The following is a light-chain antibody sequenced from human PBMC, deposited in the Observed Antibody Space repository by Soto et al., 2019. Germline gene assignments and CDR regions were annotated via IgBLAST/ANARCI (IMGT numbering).Light chain of an antibody. V-gene: IGLV1-40*01. J-gene: IGLJ1*01. CDR3: QSYDSSLRGSYV. CDR2: GNS. CDR1: SSNIGAGYD. Sequence: QSVLTQPPSVSGAPGQRVTISCTGSSSNIGAGYDVHWYQQFPGTAPKLLIYGNSNRPSGVPDRFSGSKSGTSASLAITGLQAEDEADYYCQSYDSSLRGSYVFGTGTKLTVL.